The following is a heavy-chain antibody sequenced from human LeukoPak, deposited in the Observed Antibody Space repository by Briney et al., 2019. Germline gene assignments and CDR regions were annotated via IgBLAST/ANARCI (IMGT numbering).Heavy chain of an antibody. J-gene: IGHJ6*03. CDR3: ARLSVIVGAALEYYYYYMDV. CDR2: SNDSGGT. Sequence: PSETLSLTCAVYGGTFSGYYWSWIRQPPGKRLEWVGESNDSGGTNYNPALKSRVTISADKSKNQVSLRLTSVTAADTAVYYCARLSVIVGAALEYYYYYMDVWGQGTTVTVSS. V-gene: IGHV4-34*01. D-gene: IGHD1-26*01. CDR1: GGTFSGYY.